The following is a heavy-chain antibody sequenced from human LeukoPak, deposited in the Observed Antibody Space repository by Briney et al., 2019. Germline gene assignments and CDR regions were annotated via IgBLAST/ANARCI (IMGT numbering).Heavy chain of an antibody. CDR1: GFIFSYYY. D-gene: IGHD6-19*01. CDR2: ISSISTYT. Sequence: GGSLRLSCAASGFIFSYYYMNELRQAPGKGLEWVSYISSISTYTNYADSVKGRFTISRDNAKNSLFLQLNSLRVEDTAVYYCARAAYSSGWYRGQHWGQGTLVTVSS. J-gene: IGHJ1*01. CDR3: ARAAYSSGWYRGQH. V-gene: IGHV3-11*05.